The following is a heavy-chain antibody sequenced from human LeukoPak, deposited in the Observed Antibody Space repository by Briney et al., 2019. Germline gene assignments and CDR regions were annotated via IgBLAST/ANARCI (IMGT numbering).Heavy chain of an antibody. Sequence: GGSLRLSCAASGLTFSSYEMNWVRQAPGKGLEWVSYISSSGGTIYYADSVKGRFTVSRDNAKNSLYLQMNSLRAEDTAVYYCARGVYYFDYWGQGTLVTVSS. D-gene: IGHD3-16*01. CDR1: GLTFSSYE. CDR2: ISSSGGTI. J-gene: IGHJ4*02. V-gene: IGHV3-48*03. CDR3: ARGVYYFDY.